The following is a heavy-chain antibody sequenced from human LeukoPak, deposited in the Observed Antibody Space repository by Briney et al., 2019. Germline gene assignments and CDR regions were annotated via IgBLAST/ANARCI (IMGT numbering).Heavy chain of an antibody. D-gene: IGHD3-22*01. CDR3: ARGLDSSGYYAP. J-gene: IGHJ5*02. CDR1: GYTFTSYY. V-gene: IGHV1-46*01. CDR2: INPSGGTT. Sequence: ASVKVSCKASGYTFTSYYIHWVRQAPGQGLERMGIINPSGGTTSCAQKFQGRVTMTRDTSTSTVYMELSSLRSEDTAVYYCARGLDSSGYYAPWGQGTLVTVSA.